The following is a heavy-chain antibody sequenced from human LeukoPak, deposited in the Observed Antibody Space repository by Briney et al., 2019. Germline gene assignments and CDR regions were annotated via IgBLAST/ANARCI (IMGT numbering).Heavy chain of an antibody. Sequence: PGGTLRLSCAASGFTFSSHGMNWVRQAPGKGLEWVSGIIPSGHTTYYADSVRGRFTISRDNSRNTLYLQMNSLRAEDTAVYYCAREARYDRGLYYYYYYYMDVWGKGTTVTISS. CDR2: IIPSGHTT. CDR3: AREARYDRGLYYYYYYYMDV. D-gene: IGHD3-22*01. J-gene: IGHJ6*03. V-gene: IGHV3-23*01. CDR1: GFTFSSHG.